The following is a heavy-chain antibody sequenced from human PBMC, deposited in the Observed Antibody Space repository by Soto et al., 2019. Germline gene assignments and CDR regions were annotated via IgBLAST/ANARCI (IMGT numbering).Heavy chain of an antibody. CDR2: ISGAGGTT. CDR3: AKLSDSSGWGIDY. V-gene: IGHV3-23*01. D-gene: IGHD6-19*01. J-gene: IGHJ4*02. Sequence: EVQLLESGGGLLQPGGSLRLSCAASGFTFGLYAMNWVRQAPGKGLEWVSAISGAGGTTYYTDSAKGRFTISRDNSKDTLYLQMNSLRAEDTAVYYCAKLSDSSGWGIDYWGRGILVTVSS. CDR1: GFTFGLYA.